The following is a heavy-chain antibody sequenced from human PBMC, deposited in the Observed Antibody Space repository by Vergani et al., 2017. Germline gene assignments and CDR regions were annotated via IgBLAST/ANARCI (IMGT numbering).Heavy chain of an antibody. D-gene: IGHD2-15*01. CDR1: GGTFSSYA. Sequence: QVQLVQSGAEVKKPGSSVKVSCKASGGTFSSYAISWVRQAPGQGLEWMGGIIPIFGTANYAQKFQGRVTITADESTSTAYMELSSLRSEDTAVYYWAGDIVVVVAATQEVGGLFDPWGQGTLVTVSS. CDR2: IIPIFGTA. J-gene: IGHJ5*02. V-gene: IGHV1-69*01. CDR3: AGDIVVVVAATQEVGGLFDP.